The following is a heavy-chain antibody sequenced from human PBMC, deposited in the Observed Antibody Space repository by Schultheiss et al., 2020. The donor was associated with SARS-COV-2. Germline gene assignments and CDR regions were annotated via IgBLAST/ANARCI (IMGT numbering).Heavy chain of an antibody. CDR3: GKGWFGESIDH. V-gene: IGHV3-30*04. Sequence: GGSLRLSCAASGFTFSSYAMHWVRQAPGKGLVWVAVIAYDATNKYYGDSVEGRFSVSRDNSKDTLFLQMHSLRHEDTAVYYCGKGWFGESIDHWGQGALVTVSS. CDR1: GFTFSSYA. CDR2: IAYDATNK. J-gene: IGHJ4*02. D-gene: IGHD3-10*01.